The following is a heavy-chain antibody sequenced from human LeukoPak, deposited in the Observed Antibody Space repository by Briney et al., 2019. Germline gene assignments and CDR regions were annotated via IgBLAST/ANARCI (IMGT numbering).Heavy chain of an antibody. V-gene: IGHV4-34*01. CDR3: AGGTHGYFGYSPRGWFDR. Sequence: TSETLSLTCAVYGGSFSGYYWSWLRQPPGKGLEWIGEINHSGSTNYNPSLKSRVTISVDTSKNQFSLTLSSVTAADTALYYCAGGTHGYFGYSPRGWFDRWGQETLVTVSS. CDR2: INHSGST. CDR1: GGSFSGYY. J-gene: IGHJ5*02. D-gene: IGHD3-9*01.